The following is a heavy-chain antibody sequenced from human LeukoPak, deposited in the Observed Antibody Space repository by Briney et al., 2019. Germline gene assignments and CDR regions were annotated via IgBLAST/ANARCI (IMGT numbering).Heavy chain of an antibody. CDR3: AKGRRDGYKSSYYFDY. CDR2: ISWDGGST. D-gene: IGHD5-24*01. Sequence: GGSLRLSCAASGFTFDDYAMHWVRQAPGKGLEWVSLISWDGGSTYYADSVKGRFTTSRDNSKNSLYLQMNSLRAEDTALYYCAKGRRDGYKSSYYFDYWGQGTLVTVSS. J-gene: IGHJ4*02. V-gene: IGHV3-43D*03. CDR1: GFTFDDYA.